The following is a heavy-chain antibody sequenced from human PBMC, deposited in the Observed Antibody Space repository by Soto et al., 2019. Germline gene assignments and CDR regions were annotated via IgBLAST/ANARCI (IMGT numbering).Heavy chain of an antibody. D-gene: IGHD2-2*01. Sequence: PGGSLRLSCAASVFPFSGDWMHWVRQAAGKGLVWVSRINMDGSSTNYADSVKGRFTISRDNAKNTLYLQMNSLRVDDTAVYYCARGPRGLYHHDYWGQGALVTVSS. CDR2: INMDGSST. J-gene: IGHJ4*02. CDR1: VFPFSGDW. V-gene: IGHV3-74*01. CDR3: ARGPRGLYHHDY.